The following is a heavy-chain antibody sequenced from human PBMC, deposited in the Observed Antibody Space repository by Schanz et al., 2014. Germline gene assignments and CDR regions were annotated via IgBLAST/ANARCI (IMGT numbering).Heavy chain of an antibody. J-gene: IGHJ4*02. CDR3: ARSRSGFYFDY. Sequence: QVQLVDSGGGLVKPGGSLRLSCTASGFPFSDYFMAWIRQPPGRGLEWVSYIGNGGVTIYYADSVKGRFTISRDNAKNSLFLHMNSLRAEDTAVYYCARSRSGFYFDYWGQGTLVTVSS. D-gene: IGHD1-26*01. V-gene: IGHV3-11*04. CDR1: GFPFSDYF. CDR2: IGNGGVTI.